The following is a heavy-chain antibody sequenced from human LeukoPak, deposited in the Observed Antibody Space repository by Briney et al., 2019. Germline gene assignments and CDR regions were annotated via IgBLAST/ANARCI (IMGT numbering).Heavy chain of an antibody. Sequence: SETLSLTCTVSGGSISNYYWSWIRQPAGKGLEWIGRIYGSGNTRYNPSLKSRVSMSIDTSKNQFSLKLSSVTAADTAVYFCARGMAAAYDYNWFDSWGQGTLVTVTS. CDR3: ARGMAAAYDYNWFDS. D-gene: IGHD5-12*01. CDR1: GGSISNYY. V-gene: IGHV4-4*07. CDR2: IYGSGNT. J-gene: IGHJ5*01.